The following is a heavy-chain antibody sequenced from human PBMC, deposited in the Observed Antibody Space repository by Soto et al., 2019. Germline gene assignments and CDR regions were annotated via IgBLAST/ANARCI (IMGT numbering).Heavy chain of an antibody. V-gene: IGHV3-9*02. CDR2: ISSNSDTI. J-gene: IGHJ4*02. CDR3: AKDMKWGGMTTIHYFDS. Sequence: GGSLRLSCVASGFTADDYAMHWVRQAPGKGLEWVSGISSNSDTIDYADSVKGRFTISRGNAKNSLFLQMNSLRPEDTALYYCAKDMKWGGMTTIHYFDSWGQGTLVTVSS. D-gene: IGHD4-17*01. CDR1: GFTADDYA.